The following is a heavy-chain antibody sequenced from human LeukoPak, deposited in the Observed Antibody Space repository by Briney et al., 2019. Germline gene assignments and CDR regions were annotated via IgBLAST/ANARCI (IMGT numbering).Heavy chain of an antibody. D-gene: IGHD6-19*01. V-gene: IGHV3-23*01. CDR1: GFTFSSYA. J-gene: IGHJ6*03. CDR3: AKVGPSSGWFNYYYYMDV. CDR2: ISGSGGST. Sequence: HPGGSLRLSCAASGFTFSSYAMSWVRQAPGKGLEWVSAISGSGGSTYYADSVKGQFTISRDNSKNTLYLQMNSLRAEDTAVYYCAKVGPSSGWFNYYYYMDVWGKGTTVTVSS.